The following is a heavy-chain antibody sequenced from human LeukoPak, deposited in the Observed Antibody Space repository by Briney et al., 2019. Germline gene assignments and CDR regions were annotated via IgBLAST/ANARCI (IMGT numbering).Heavy chain of an antibody. CDR2: ISYDGSNK. Sequence: GGSLRLSCAASGFTFSSYGMHRVRQAPGKGLEWVAVISYDGSNKYYADSVKGRFTISRDNSKNTLYLQMNSLRAEDTAVYYCAKDLRDSSSWLGVFDYWGQGTLVTVSS. CDR1: GFTFSSYG. V-gene: IGHV3-30*18. D-gene: IGHD6-13*01. CDR3: AKDLRDSSSWLGVFDY. J-gene: IGHJ4*02.